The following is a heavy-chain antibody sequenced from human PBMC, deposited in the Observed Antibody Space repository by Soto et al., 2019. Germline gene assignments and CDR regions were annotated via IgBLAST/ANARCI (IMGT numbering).Heavy chain of an antibody. V-gene: IGHV3-33*01. D-gene: IGHD1-7*01. CDR2: IWYDGSNK. CDR1: GFTFSSYG. CDR3: ARDRNWNYVENAFDI. J-gene: IGHJ3*02. Sequence: QVQLVESGGGVVQPGRSLRLSCAASGFTFSSYGMHWVRQAPGKGLEWVAVIWYDGSNKYYADSVKGRFTISRDNSKNTLYLQMNSLRAEDTAVYYCARDRNWNYVENAFDIWRQGTMVTVSS.